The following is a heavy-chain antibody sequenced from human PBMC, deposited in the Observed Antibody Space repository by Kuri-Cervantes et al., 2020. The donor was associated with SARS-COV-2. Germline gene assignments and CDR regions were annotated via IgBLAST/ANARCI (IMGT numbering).Heavy chain of an antibody. CDR3: VKRGARITNSGVVIANWFDP. D-gene: IGHD3-3*01. V-gene: IGHV4-34*01. Sequence: SETLSLTCAVYGGSFSGYYWSWIRQPPGKGLEWIGEINHSGSTNYNPSLKSRVTISIDTSKNQFSLKLSSVTAADTAVYYCVKRGARITNSGVVIANWFDPWGQGTLVTVSS. J-gene: IGHJ5*02. CDR1: GGSFSGYY. CDR2: INHSGST.